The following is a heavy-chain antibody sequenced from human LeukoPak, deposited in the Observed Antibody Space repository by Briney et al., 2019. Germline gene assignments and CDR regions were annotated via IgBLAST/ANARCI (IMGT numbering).Heavy chain of an antibody. J-gene: IGHJ4*02. Sequence: ASVKVSCKASGYTFSSYYIHWMRQAPGQGLEWVGIINPSGGSTSYAQKFQGRVTMTRDTSTSTVYMELSSLISDVTAVYYCGRVRYYDYVWGTYPLDYWGQGTLVTVSS. CDR2: INPSGGST. D-gene: IGHD3-16*02. CDR1: GYTFSSYY. V-gene: IGHV1-46*01. CDR3: GRVRYYDYVWGTYPLDY.